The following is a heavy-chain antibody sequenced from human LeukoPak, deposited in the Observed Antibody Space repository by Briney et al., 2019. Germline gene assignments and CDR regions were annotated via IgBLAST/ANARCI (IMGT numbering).Heavy chain of an antibody. CDR3: ARGDYYDFWSGYIDY. Sequence: PGGSLRLSCAASGFTFSSYAMSWVRQAPGKGLEWVSGFSGGGDSTFYTDSVKGRFTISRDNSKNTLYLQMNSLRAGDTAVYYCARGDYYDFWSGYIDYWGQGTLVTVSS. D-gene: IGHD3-3*01. J-gene: IGHJ4*02. CDR2: FSGGGDST. V-gene: IGHV3-23*01. CDR1: GFTFSSYA.